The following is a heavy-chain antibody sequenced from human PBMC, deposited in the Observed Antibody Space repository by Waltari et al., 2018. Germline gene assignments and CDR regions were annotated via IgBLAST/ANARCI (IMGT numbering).Heavy chain of an antibody. CDR2: IYYSGST. Sequence: QLQLQESGPGLVKPSETLSLTCTVSGGSISSSSYYWGWIRQPPGKGLEWIGSIYYSGSTYYNPSLKSRVTISVDTSKNQFSLKLSSVTAADTAVYYCARTGITGTTFWFDPWGQGTLVTVSS. CDR3: ARTGITGTTFWFDP. J-gene: IGHJ5*02. CDR1: GGSISSSSYY. V-gene: IGHV4-39*07. D-gene: IGHD1-7*01.